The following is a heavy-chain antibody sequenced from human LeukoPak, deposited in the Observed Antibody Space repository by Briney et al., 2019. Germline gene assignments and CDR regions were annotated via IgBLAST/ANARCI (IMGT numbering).Heavy chain of an antibody. J-gene: IGHJ4*02. CDR2: IYYSGST. Sequence: SETLSLTCTVSGGSISSYYWSWIRQPPGKGLEWIGYIYYSGSTNYNPSLKSRVTISVDTSKNQSSLKLSSVTAADTAVYYCARSVDTAMASYYFDYWGQGTLVTVSS. CDR3: ARSVDTAMASYYFDY. D-gene: IGHD5-18*01. V-gene: IGHV4-59*08. CDR1: GGSISSYY.